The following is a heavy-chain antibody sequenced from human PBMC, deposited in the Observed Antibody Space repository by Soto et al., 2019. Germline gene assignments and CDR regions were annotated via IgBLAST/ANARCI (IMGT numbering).Heavy chain of an antibody. CDR1: GGSFSGYY. V-gene: IGHV4-34*01. J-gene: IGHJ4*02. CDR2: INHSGST. Sequence: QVQLQQWGAGLLKPSETLSLTCAVYGGSFSGYYWSWIRQPPGKGLEWIGEINHSGSTNYNPSLKSRVTISVDTSKHQFSLKLSSVTAADTAVYYCARGLPSYDSSGYYLYFDYWGQGTLVTVSS. D-gene: IGHD3-22*01. CDR3: ARGLPSYDSSGYYLYFDY.